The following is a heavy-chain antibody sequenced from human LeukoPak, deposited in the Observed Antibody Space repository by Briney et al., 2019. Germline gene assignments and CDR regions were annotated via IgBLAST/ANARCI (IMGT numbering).Heavy chain of an antibody. D-gene: IGHD2-2*01. CDR3: ARDPRYRGYCSSTSCHWMDY. CDR1: GYTFSSYG. J-gene: IGHJ4*02. Sequence: ASVKVSCKASGYTFSSYGISWVRQAPGHGLEWMGWISNYTGNTNYAQKVQGRVTMTTDTSTSTAYVELRSLRSDDTALYYCARDPRYRGYCSSTSCHWMDYWGQGTLVTVSS. V-gene: IGHV1-18*04. CDR2: ISNYTGNT.